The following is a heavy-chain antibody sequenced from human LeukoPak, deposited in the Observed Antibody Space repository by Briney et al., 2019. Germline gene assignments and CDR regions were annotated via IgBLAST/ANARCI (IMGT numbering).Heavy chain of an antibody. CDR3: ASLVHAFDI. CDR2: VSYDGSNK. V-gene: IGHV3-30-3*01. D-gene: IGHD6-13*01. CDR1: GFTFSSYA. Sequence: GRSLRLSCAASGFTFSSYAMHWVRQAPGKGLEWVAVVSYDGSNKYYADPVKGRFTISRDNSKSTLHLQMNSLRAEDTAVYYCASLVHAFDIWGQGTMVTVSS. J-gene: IGHJ3*02.